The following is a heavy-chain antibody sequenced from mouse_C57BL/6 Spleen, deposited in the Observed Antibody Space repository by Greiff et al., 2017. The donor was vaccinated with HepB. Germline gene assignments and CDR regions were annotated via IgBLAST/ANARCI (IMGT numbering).Heavy chain of an antibody. CDR3: SRDGSSPYYYAMDY. V-gene: IGHV5-17*01. Sequence: EVQVVESGGGLVKPGGSLKLSCAASGFTFSDYGMHWVRQAPEKGLEWVAYISSGSSTIYYADTVKGRFTISRDNAKNTLFLQMTSLRSEDTAMYYLSRDGSSPYYYAMDYWGQGTSVTVAS. D-gene: IGHD1-1*01. CDR2: ISSGSSTI. J-gene: IGHJ4*01. CDR1: GFTFSDYG.